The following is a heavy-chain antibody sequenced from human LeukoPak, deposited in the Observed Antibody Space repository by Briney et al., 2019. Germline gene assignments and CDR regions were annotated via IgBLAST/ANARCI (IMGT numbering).Heavy chain of an antibody. CDR1: GFTFSDYY. J-gene: IGHJ5*02. CDR2: ISKNGKTI. D-gene: IGHD2-21*01. V-gene: IGHV3-11*01. CDR3: ATTGLLGDIP. Sequence: PGGSLRLSCAASGFTFSDYYMSWIRQAPGKGLEWLSYISKNGKTIYYTDSVKGRFTISRDNAKKSVYLQMNSLRAEDTAVYYCATTGLLGDIPWGQGTLVTVSS.